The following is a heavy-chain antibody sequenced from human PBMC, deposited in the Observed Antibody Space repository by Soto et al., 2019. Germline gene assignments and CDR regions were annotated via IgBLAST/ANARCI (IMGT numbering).Heavy chain of an antibody. CDR1: GFTFSSYG. D-gene: IGHD3-10*01. J-gene: IGHJ4*02. CDR3: AKDLHPLLWFGEPFDY. Sequence: PGGSLRLSCAASGFTFSSYGMHWVRQAPGKGLEWVAVISYDGSNKYYADSVKGRFTISRDNSKNTLYLQMNSLRAEDTAVYYCAKDLHPLLWFGEPFDYWGQGTLVTVSS. V-gene: IGHV3-30*18. CDR2: ISYDGSNK.